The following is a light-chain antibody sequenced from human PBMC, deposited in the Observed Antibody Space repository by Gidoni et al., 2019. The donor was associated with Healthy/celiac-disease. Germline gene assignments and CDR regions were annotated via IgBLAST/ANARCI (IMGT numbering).Light chain of an antibody. CDR3: MRALPAPRN. V-gene: IGKV2-28*01. CDR1: QSPLHSNGYNY. Sequence: DVVMTQSPLSLPDTPGEPASIPCRSSQSPLHSNGYNYLDWYLQKPGQSLQLLIYLGSDRASRVADRFSGSGSGTDFTLKIRSVGAEDDGVYYCMRALPAPRNFGQGTKLDIK. CDR2: LGS. J-gene: IGKJ2*01.